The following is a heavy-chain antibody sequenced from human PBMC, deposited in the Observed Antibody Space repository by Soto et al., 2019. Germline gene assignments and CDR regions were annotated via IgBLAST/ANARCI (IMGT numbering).Heavy chain of an antibody. CDR1: GGSISSGGYY. CDR3: ARRYGGTLLDY. D-gene: IGHD4-17*01. J-gene: IGHJ4*02. Sequence: QVQLQESGPRLVKPSQTLSLTCTVSGGSISSGGYYWSWIRQHPGKGLEWIGYIYYSGSTYYNPTLMSRVTISVDTTKNQSSLKLSSVTAADTAVYYCARRYGGTLLDYWGQGTLVTVSS. V-gene: IGHV4-31*03. CDR2: IYYSGST.